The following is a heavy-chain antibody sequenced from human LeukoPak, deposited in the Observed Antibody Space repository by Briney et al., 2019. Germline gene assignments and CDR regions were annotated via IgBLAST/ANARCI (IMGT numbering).Heavy chain of an antibody. CDR2: ISSSSSTI. J-gene: IGHJ4*02. V-gene: IGHV3-48*01. D-gene: IGHD3-10*01. CDR3: AKEVGSGSYDPHADFDY. CDR1: GFTFSSYS. Sequence: GGSLRLSCAASGFTFSSYSMNWVRQAPGKGLEWVSYISSSSSTIYYADSVKGRFTISRDNSKNTLYVQMNSLRAEDTAVYYWAKEVGSGSYDPHADFDYWGQGTLVTVSS.